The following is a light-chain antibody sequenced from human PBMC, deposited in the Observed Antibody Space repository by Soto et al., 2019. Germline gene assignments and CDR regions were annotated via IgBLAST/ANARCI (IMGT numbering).Light chain of an antibody. V-gene: IGKV1-39*01. CDR2: AAS. J-gene: IGKJ1*01. CDR1: QSIVTY. Sequence: DIQMTQSPSSLSASVGDRVTITCRASQSIVTYLNWYLQKPGKAPKLLIYAASNLQSGVPSRFSGSGSGTEFTLTISSLQPDDFATYYCQQYSTYRTFGQGTKVEIK. CDR3: QQYSTYRT.